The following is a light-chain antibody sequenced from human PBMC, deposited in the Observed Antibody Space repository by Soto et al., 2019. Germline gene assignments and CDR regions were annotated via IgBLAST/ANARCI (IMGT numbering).Light chain of an antibody. V-gene: IGKV1-5*03. Sequence: DIETTQSPSTLAASVGDRVTITCGASQSISVWLAWYQQKAGKAPNLLIYKASRLESGVPSRFRGSGSETEFTLTISGLQPGDSETYYCQQYNSYSPTFGQGTKVDIK. CDR3: QQYNSYSPT. CDR1: QSISVW. J-gene: IGKJ1*01. CDR2: KAS.